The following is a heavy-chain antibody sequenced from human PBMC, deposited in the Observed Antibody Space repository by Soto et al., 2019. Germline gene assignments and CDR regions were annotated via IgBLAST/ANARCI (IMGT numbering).Heavy chain of an antibody. CDR3: ARDRVTPVSTFEF. V-gene: IGHV4-61*01. D-gene: IGHD1-26*01. CDR1: VASVSSGSHY. J-gene: IGHJ4*02. Sequence: XETLSLTCNFSVASVSSGSHYCSWIRQPPGKGLEWIGHIYFSGSTKYNPSLKSRVTISVDMSKNQYSLRVISVTAADTAVYYCARDRVTPVSTFEFWVQVTLV. CDR2: IYFSGST.